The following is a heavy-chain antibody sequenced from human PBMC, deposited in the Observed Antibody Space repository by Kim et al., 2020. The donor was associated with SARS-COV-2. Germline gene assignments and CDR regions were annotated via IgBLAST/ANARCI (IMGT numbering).Heavy chain of an antibody. J-gene: IGHJ4*02. V-gene: IGHV4-59*08. CDR1: GGSISSYY. D-gene: IGHD6-6*01. CDR2: IYYSGST. Sequence: SETLSLTCTVSGGSISSYYWSWIRQPPGKGLEWIGYIYYSGSTNYNPSLKSRVTISVDTSKNQFSLKLSSVTAADTAVYYCARHAVPYSSSAHLVYWGQGTLVTVSS. CDR3: ARHAVPYSSSAHLVY.